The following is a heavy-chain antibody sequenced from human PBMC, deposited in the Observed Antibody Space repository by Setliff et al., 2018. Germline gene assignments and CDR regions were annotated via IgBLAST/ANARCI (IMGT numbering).Heavy chain of an antibody. CDR3: ARNTDLRNGFDY. D-gene: IGHD5-18*01. Sequence: GGSLRLSCVASGFTFSNNAMNWVRQAPGGGLEWVSGISDSGDTTIYADSVKGRFTISRDNSKNTLYLQMNSLRAEDTAVYYCARNTDLRNGFDYWGQGTLVTVSS. J-gene: IGHJ4*02. V-gene: IGHV3-23*01. CDR1: GFTFSNNA. CDR2: ISDSGDTT.